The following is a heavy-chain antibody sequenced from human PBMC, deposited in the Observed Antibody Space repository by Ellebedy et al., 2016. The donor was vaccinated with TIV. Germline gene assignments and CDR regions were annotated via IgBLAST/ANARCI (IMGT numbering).Heavy chain of an antibody. CDR1: GGSVSSTRYY. V-gene: IGHV4-39*01. Sequence: MPSETLSLTCSVSGGSVSSTRYYWAWIRQPPGKGLEYIGSVYYSGSPYYNPSFKSRVTLSADTSQNQFSLNLRTVTAADTAVYYCARTDPWQPIDDWGQGILVSVSS. J-gene: IGHJ4*02. D-gene: IGHD2-21*02. CDR2: VYYSGSP. CDR3: ARTDPWQPIDD.